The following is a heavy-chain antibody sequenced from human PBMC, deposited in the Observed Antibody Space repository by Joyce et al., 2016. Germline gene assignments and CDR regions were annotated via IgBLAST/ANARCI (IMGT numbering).Heavy chain of an antibody. CDR1: GFSFSGYY. V-gene: IGHV1-2*02. CDR2: INPDRGDT. CDR3: AREYGGTFYFDY. Sequence: QVQLVQSGAEVKNPGASVKVSGKASGFSFSGYYIHWLRQAPGQGLEWMGWINPDRGDTMYAQKFQGRVTMTRDTSISTVYLELGRLTSDDTALYYCAREYGGTFYFDYWGQVTLVTVSS. D-gene: IGHD4-23*01. J-gene: IGHJ4*02.